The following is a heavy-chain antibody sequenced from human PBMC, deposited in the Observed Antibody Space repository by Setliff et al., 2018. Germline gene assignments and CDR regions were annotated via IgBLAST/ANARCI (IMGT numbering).Heavy chain of an antibody. CDR2: TIPIFGTT. CDR1: KYTFNSYA. J-gene: IGHJ6*03. CDR3: ARESVVVVTTTNYYYYIDV. Sequence: GASVKVSCKASKYTFNSYAMNWVRQAPGQGLEWMGGTIPIFGTTDYAQKFRGRVTIITDESTSTAFMELSSLRSEDTAVYFCARESVVVVTTTNYYYYIDVWGEGTTVTVSS. D-gene: IGHD2-21*02. V-gene: IGHV1-69*05.